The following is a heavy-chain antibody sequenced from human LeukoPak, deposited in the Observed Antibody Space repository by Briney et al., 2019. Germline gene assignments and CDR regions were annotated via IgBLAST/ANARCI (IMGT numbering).Heavy chain of an antibody. D-gene: IGHD3-10*01. CDR3: AKLGGSVGGYYDY. V-gene: IGHV3-23*01. CDR2: ISGSGGST. J-gene: IGHJ4*02. Sequence: GGSLRLSCAASGFTFSSYGMSWVRQAPGKGVEWVSAISGSGGSTYYADSVKGRFTISRDNSKNTLYLQMNSLRAEDTAVYYCAKLGGSVGGYYDYWGQGTLVTVSS. CDR1: GFTFSSYG.